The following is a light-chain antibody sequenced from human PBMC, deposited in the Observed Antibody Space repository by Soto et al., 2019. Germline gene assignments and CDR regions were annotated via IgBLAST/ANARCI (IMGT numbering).Light chain of an antibody. J-gene: IGLJ2*01. Sequence: QAVVTQPPSVSGAPGQRVTISCTGSSSNIGAGYDVHWYQQLPGTAPKLLIYGNSNRPSGVPDRFSGSKSGTSASLVITGLQAEDEADYYCQSYDSSLSGFVFGGGTKLTVL. V-gene: IGLV1-40*01. CDR3: QSYDSSLSGFV. CDR2: GNS. CDR1: SSNIGAGYD.